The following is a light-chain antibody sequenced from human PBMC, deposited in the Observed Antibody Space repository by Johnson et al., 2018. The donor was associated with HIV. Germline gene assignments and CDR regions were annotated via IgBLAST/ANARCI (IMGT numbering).Light chain of an antibody. J-gene: IGLJ1*01. Sequence: QSLLTQPPSVSAAPGQKVTISCSGSSSNIGNNYVSWYQQLPGRAPKLLIYDNNKRPSGIPDRFSGSKSGTSATLGITGLQTGDEADYYCGTWDSSLSAGVYGTGSNVTVL. CDR1: SSNIGNNY. V-gene: IGLV1-51*01. CDR3: GTWDSSLSAGV. CDR2: DNN.